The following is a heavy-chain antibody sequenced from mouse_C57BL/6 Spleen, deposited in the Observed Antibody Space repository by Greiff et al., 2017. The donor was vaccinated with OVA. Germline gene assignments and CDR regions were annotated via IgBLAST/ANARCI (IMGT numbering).Heavy chain of an antibody. CDR3: ARSGLYGSSYYAMDY. CDR2: IYPSDSET. CDR1: GYTFTSYW. D-gene: IGHD1-1*01. V-gene: IGHV1-61*01. Sequence: QVQLQQPGAELVRPGSSVKLSCKASGYTFTSYWMDWVKQRPGQGLEWIGNIYPSDSETHYNQKFKDKATLTVDKSSSTAYMQLSSLTSEDSAVYYCARSGLYGSSYYAMDYWGQGTSVTVSS. J-gene: IGHJ4*01.